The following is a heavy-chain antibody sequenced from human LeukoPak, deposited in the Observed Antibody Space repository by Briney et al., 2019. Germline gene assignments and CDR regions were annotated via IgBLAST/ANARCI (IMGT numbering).Heavy chain of an antibody. J-gene: IGHJ6*02. V-gene: IGHV1-2*04. CDR1: GYTFTAYY. CDR3: ARDVREGYYYYGMDV. Sequence: GASVKVSCKASGYTFTAYYMHWVRQAPGQGLEWMGWINPNSGDTNYAQKFQGWVTMTRDTSISTAYMELSRLTSDDTAVYYCARDVREGYYYYGMDVWGQGTTVTVSS. D-gene: IGHD1-26*01. CDR2: INPNSGDT.